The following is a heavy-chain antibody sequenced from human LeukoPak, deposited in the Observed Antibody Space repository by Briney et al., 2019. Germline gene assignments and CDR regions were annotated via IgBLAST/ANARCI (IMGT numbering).Heavy chain of an antibody. CDR3: ARSPVRWLPFDY. CDR2: IIHIFGTA. Sequence: GAPVKVSCKASGGTFSSYAISWVRQAPGQGLEWMGGIIHIFGTANYAQKFQGRVTITTDESTSTAYMELSSLRSEDTAVYYCARSPVRWLPFDYWGQGTLVTVSS. V-gene: IGHV1-69*05. CDR1: GGTFSSYA. D-gene: IGHD5-24*01. J-gene: IGHJ4*02.